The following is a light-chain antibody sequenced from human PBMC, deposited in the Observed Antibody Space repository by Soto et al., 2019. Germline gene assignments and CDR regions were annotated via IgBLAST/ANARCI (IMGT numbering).Light chain of an antibody. CDR2: GVS. CDR1: QGISSY. J-gene: IGKJ5*01. Sequence: VIWMTPSPSLLSASTGDRVTISCRMSQGISSYLAWYQQKPGKAPNLLIYGVSRLQGGVPSRFSGSGSGTDFTLSISSLQPEDFATYYCQQSYTAPSITFGQGTRLEI. V-gene: IGKV1D-8*01. CDR3: QQSYTAPSIT.